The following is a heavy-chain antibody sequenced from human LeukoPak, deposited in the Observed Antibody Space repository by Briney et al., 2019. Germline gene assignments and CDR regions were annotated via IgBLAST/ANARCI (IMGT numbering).Heavy chain of an antibody. CDR2: IIPIFGTA. CDR3: ARVSRDAFWSGYSCMGFYYMDV. D-gene: IGHD3-3*01. Sequence: VGRGTVQKIEWMGGIIPIFGTANYAQKFQGRVTITADESTSTAYMELSSLRSEDTAVYYCARVSRDAFWSGYSCMGFYYMDVWGKGTTVTVSS. V-gene: IGHV1-69*01. J-gene: IGHJ6*03.